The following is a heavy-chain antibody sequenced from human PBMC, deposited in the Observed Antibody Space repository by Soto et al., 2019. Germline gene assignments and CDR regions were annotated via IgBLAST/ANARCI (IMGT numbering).Heavy chain of an antibody. CDR2: IYYSGST. CDR3: ARDKITGLFDY. J-gene: IGHJ4*02. CDR1: GGSISGSSYX. D-gene: IGHD2-8*02. Sequence: SETLSLTCTVSGGSISGSSYXWGWIRQPPGKGLEWIGNIYYSGSTYYNPSLKSRVTISVDTSKNQFSLKLTSVTAADTAVYYCARDKITGLFDYWGQGTLVTVSS. V-gene: IGHV4-39*02.